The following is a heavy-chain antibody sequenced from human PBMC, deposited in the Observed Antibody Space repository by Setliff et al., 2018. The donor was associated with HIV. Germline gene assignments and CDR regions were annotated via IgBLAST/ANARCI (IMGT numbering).Heavy chain of an antibody. Sequence: PGGSLRLSCTASGFSFSTYAMGWVRQAAGKGPEWVSTIGAVGSPTFYAESVKGRFTISKDNSKDTLYLQMSSLRDEDTALYYCAKVFAFGIDVFDIWGQGTVVTVSS. V-gene: IGHV3-23*01. J-gene: IGHJ3*02. CDR3: AKVFAFGIDVFDI. D-gene: IGHD3-10*01. CDR2: IGAVGSPT. CDR1: GFSFSTYA.